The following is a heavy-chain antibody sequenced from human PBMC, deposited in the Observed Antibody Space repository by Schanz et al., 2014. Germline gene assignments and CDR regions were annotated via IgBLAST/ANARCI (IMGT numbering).Heavy chain of an antibody. J-gene: IGHJ1*01. D-gene: IGHD1-26*01. CDR1: GFTSSTYA. Sequence: EVQLLESGGGLVQSGGSLRLSCAASGFTSSTYAMNWVRQAPGKGLEWVSYISGSSRTIYYADSMKGRFTVSRDNAENALYLQMDSLRAEDAGHYFCARGSNAEHSRLDDWGDGTLVAVSS. V-gene: IGHV3-48*01. CDR2: ISGSSRTI. CDR3: ARGSNAEHSRLDD.